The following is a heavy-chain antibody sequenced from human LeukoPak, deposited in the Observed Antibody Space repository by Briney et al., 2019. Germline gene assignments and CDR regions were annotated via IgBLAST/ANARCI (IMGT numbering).Heavy chain of an antibody. D-gene: IGHD2-2*01. CDR1: GYAFANYD. CDR2: MNPNSGNT. Sequence: ASVKVSCKASGYAFANYDTNWVRQATGQGVEWIGKMNPNSGNTAYDQKFQGRVPVTRDTSISTVYMEVKSLRSEDTAMYYCARGRCVGSPNCYYFDTWGQGTLVTVSS. V-gene: IGHV1-8*01. J-gene: IGHJ4*02. CDR3: ARGRCVGSPNCYYFDT.